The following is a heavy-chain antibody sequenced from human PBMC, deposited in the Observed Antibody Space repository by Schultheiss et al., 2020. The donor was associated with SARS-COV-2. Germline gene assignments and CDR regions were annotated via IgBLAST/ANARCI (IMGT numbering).Heavy chain of an antibody. CDR2: INPNSGGT. Sequence: ASVKVSCKASGYSFTNYYIHWVRLAPGHGPEWMGWINPNSGGTNYAQKFQGRVTMTRNTSISTAYMELSSLRSEDTAVYYCARGKGVDGSGSYFYAYGMDVWGQGTTVTVSS. D-gene: IGHD3-10*01. CDR1: GYSFTNYY. V-gene: IGHV1-8*01. CDR3: ARGKGVDGSGSYFYAYGMDV. J-gene: IGHJ6*02.